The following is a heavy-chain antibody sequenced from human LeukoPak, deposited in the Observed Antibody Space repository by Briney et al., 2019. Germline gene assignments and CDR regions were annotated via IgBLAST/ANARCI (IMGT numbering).Heavy chain of an antibody. J-gene: IGHJ6*02. D-gene: IGHD3-10*01. CDR1: GGSISSGDYY. CDR2: IYYNGST. Sequence: SETLSLTCTASGGSISSGDYYWSWIRQPPGKGLEWIGYIYYNGSTYYNPSLKNRLTISVDTSKNQFSLRLSSVTAADTAVYYCARESRLHYYGSGRVMDVWGQGTTVTVSS. V-gene: IGHV4-30-4*01. CDR3: ARESRLHYYGSGRVMDV.